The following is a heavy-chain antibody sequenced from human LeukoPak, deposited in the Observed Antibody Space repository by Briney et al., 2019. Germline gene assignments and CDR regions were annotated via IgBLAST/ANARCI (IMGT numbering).Heavy chain of an antibody. CDR2: VYGSGTT. CDR1: GYSIGNAYY. J-gene: IGHJ4*02. D-gene: IGHD3-10*01. CDR3: ARVGVGVITGDY. V-gene: IGHV4-38-2*02. Sequence: ETLSLTCSVSGYSIGNAYYWGWVRQPPGKGLEWVGDVYGSGTTHYNPSLKSRVTISMDTSKNQFFLRLTSLTAADTAVYYCARVGVGVITGDYWGQGTLVTVSS.